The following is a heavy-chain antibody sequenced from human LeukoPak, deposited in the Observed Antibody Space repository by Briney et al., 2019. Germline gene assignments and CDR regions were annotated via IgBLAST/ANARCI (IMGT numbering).Heavy chain of an antibody. V-gene: IGHV3-53*01. CDR3: ARDQLGVFDY. CDR1: GFTVSSNY. CDR2: IYSGGST. Sequence: SGGSLRLSCAASGFTVSSNYMSWVRQAPGKGLEWVSVIYSGGSTYYADSVKGRFTISRDNSKNTLYLQMNSLRAEDTAVYYCARDQLGVFDYWGQGTLVTVSS. D-gene: IGHD6-13*01. J-gene: IGHJ4*02.